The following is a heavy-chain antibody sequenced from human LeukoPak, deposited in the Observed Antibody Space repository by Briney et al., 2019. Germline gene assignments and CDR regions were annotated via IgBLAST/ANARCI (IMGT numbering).Heavy chain of an antibody. V-gene: IGHV3-53*01. CDR1: GFTVNTNH. D-gene: IGHD2-15*01. J-gene: IGHJ1*01. CDR2: FYNGGSI. Sequence: PGGSLRLSCAASGFTVNTNHMHWVRQAPGKGLEWVSTFYNGGSIYYLDSVKGRFTISRDSFKNTLCLQMNSLRVEDTAFYYCATSVVGLSYDEHFQHWGQGTLVTVSS. CDR3: ATSVVGLSYDEHFQH.